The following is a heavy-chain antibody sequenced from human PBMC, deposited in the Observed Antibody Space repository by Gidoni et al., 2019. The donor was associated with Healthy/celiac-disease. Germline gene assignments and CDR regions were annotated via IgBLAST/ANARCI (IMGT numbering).Heavy chain of an antibody. D-gene: IGHD3-3*01. CDR2: IYYSGST. V-gene: IGHV4-39*07. CDR1: GGSISSSSYY. J-gene: IGHJ4*02. CDR3: ARRSYDFWSGYPQGYFDY. Sequence: QLQLQESGPGLVKPSETLSLTCTVPGGSISSSSYYWGWIRQPPGKGLEWIGSIYYSGSTYYNPSLKSRVTISVDTSKNQFSLKLSSVTAADTAVYYCARRSYDFWSGYPQGYFDYWGQGTLVTVSS.